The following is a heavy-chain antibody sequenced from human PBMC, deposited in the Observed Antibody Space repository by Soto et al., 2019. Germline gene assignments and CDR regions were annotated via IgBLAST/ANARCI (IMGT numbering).Heavy chain of an antibody. J-gene: IGHJ4*02. CDR3: ARGRYGDY. V-gene: IGHV1-18*01. D-gene: IGHD1-1*01. CDR2: ISAHNGNT. CDR1: GYGFTTYG. Sequence: QVHLVQSGAEVKKPGASVKVSCKGSGYGFTTYGITWVLQAPGQGLEWMAWISAHNGNTHSAQKLQGRVTVTRDTSTSTAYMELRSLRSDDTAVYYWARGRYGDYWGQGALVTVSS.